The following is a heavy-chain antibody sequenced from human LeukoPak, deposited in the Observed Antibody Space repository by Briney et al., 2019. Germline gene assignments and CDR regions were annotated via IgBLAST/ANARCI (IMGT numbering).Heavy chain of an antibody. CDR2: ISGSGGCT. J-gene: IGHJ4*02. Sequence: GGSLRLSCAASGFTFSSYAMSWVRQAPGKGLEWVSSISGSGGCTYYADSVKGRFTISRDNSKNTLYLQMNSLRAEDTAVYYCAKDQVTMIVVVADYWGQRTLVTVSS. CDR3: AKDQVTMIVVVADY. D-gene: IGHD3-22*01. CDR1: GFTFSSYA. V-gene: IGHV3-23*01.